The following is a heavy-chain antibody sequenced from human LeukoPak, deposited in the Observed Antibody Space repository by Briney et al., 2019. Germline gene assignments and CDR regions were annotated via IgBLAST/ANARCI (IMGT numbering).Heavy chain of an antibody. J-gene: IGHJ5*02. Sequence: GGSLKLSCAASGFTFSGSAMHWVRQASGKGLEWVGRIRSKANSYATAYAASVKGRFTISRDASKNTAYLQMNSLKTEDTAVYYCTRPGYDYGGEWFDPWGQGTLVTVSS. V-gene: IGHV3-73*01. D-gene: IGHD4-17*01. CDR3: TRPGYDYGGEWFDP. CDR1: GFTFSGSA. CDR2: IRSKANSYAT.